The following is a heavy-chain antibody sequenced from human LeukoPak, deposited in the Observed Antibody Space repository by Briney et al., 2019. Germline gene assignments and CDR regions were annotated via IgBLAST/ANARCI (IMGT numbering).Heavy chain of an antibody. CDR2: IRYNGNNQ. CDR3: AKDSAFYYIDV. J-gene: IGHJ6*03. D-gene: IGHD3-10*01. CDR1: GFTFNNYG. V-gene: IGHV3-30*02. Sequence: GGSLRLSCAASGFTFNNYGTHWVRQAPGKGLEWVAFIRYNGNNQYYADSVKGRFTISRDNSKNTLYLQMNSLKGDDTAVYYCAKDSAFYYIDVWGKGTTVIISS.